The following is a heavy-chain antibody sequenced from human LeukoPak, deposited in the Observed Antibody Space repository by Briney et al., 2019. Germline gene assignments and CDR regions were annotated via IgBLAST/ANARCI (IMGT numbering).Heavy chain of an antibody. CDR3: ARVEWFGAGGYYYYYMDV. CDR1: GGSISSSSYY. V-gene: IGHV4-39*07. J-gene: IGHJ6*03. Sequence: SETLSLTCTVSGGSISSSSYYWSWIRQPPGKGLEWIGEINHSGSTNYNPSLKSRVTISVDTSKNQFSLKLSSVTAADTAVYYCARVEWFGAGGYYYYYMDVWGKGTTVTVSS. CDR2: INHSGST. D-gene: IGHD3-10*01.